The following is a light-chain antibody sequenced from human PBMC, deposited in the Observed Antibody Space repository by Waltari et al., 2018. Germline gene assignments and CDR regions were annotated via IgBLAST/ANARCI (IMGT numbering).Light chain of an antibody. Sequence: DIQMTQSPSSLSTSGGDRVTISCRASYNVDVLLNGYQQKPGQAPKLLIYGASSLQSGVPSRFSGSGSGTDFTLTITSLQPEDSATYYCQQSHGFPFTFGQGTKLEIK. CDR2: GAS. V-gene: IGKV1-39*01. CDR3: QQSHGFPFT. CDR1: YNVDVL. J-gene: IGKJ2*01.